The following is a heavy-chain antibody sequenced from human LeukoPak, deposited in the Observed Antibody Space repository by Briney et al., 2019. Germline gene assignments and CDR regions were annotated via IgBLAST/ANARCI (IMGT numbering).Heavy chain of an antibody. CDR3: AAEGGTGGIAAAGPTLDY. Sequence: ASVKVSCKASGFTFTSSAVQWVRQARGQRLEWIGWIVVGSGNTNYAQKFQERVTITRDMSTSTAYMELSSLRSEDTAVYYCAAEGGTGGIAAAGPTLDYWGQGTLVTVSS. V-gene: IGHV1-58*01. J-gene: IGHJ4*02. CDR2: IVVGSGNT. D-gene: IGHD6-13*01. CDR1: GFTFTSSA.